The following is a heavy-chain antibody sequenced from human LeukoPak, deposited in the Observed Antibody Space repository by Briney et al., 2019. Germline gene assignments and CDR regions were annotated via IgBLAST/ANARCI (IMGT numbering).Heavy chain of an antibody. CDR3: ARDPYGGNWFDY. V-gene: IGHV3-30*03. J-gene: IGHJ4*02. D-gene: IGHD4-23*01. CDR1: GFTFSSYG. Sequence: GGSLRLSCAASGFTFSSYGMHWVRQAPGKGLEWVAVISYDGSNKYYADSVKGRFTISRDNSKNTLYLQMNSLRAEDTAVYYCARDPYGGNWFDYWGQGTLVTVSS. CDR2: ISYDGSNK.